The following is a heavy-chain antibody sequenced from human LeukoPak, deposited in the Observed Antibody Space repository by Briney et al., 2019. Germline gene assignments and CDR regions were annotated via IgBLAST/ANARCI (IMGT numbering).Heavy chain of an antibody. V-gene: IGHV4-59*01. CDR1: GGSISSYY. Sequence: PSETLSLTCTVSGGSISSYYWSWIRQPPGKGLEWIGYIYYSGSTNYNPSLKSRVTISVDTSKNQFSLKLSSVTAADTAVYYCVRREDFWYFDLWGRGTLVTVSS. CDR2: IYYSGST. CDR3: VRREDFWYFDL. J-gene: IGHJ2*01.